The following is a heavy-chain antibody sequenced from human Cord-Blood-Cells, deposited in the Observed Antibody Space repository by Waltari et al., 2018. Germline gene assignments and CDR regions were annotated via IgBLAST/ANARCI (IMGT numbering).Heavy chain of an antibody. V-gene: IGHV1-8*03. CDR1: GYTFTSSD. CDR2: MNPNSGNT. J-gene: IGHJ5*02. D-gene: IGHD6-6*01. CDR3: ARGPPRRIAARRVHWFDP. Sequence: QVPLVQSGAEVTQPGSSVKVSCKAPGYTFTSSDSNRLRQATGPGLEWMGWMNPNSGNTGYAQKFQCRVTITRNTSISTAYMELSSLRSEDTAVYYCARGPPRRIAARRVHWFDPWGQGTLVTVSS.